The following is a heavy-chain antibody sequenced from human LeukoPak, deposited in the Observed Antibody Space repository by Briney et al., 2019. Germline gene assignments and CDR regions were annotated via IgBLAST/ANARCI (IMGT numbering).Heavy chain of an antibody. V-gene: IGHV4-30-2*01. Sequence: PSETLSLTCAVSGGSISSGGYSWSWIRQPPGKGLEWIGYIYHSGSTYYNPSLKSRVTISVDRSKNQFSLKLSSVTAADTAVYYCARGGGGRLDAFDIWGQGTMVTVSS. D-gene: IGHD3-16*01. CDR2: IYHSGST. CDR3: ARGGGGRLDAFDI. CDR1: GGSISSGGYS. J-gene: IGHJ3*02.